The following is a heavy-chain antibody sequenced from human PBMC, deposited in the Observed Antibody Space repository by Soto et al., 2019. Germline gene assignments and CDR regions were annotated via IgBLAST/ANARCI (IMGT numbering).Heavy chain of an antibody. CDR3: ARDPVGYCSGGSCYSWDY. CDR2: IYYSGST. V-gene: IGHV4-31*03. J-gene: IGHJ4*02. D-gene: IGHD2-15*01. CDR1: GGSISSGGYY. Sequence: PSETLSLTCTVSGGSISSGGYYWSWIRQHPGKGLEWIGYIYYSGSTYYNPSLKSRVTISVDTSKNQFSLKLSSVTAADTAVYYCARDPVGYCSGGSCYSWDYWGQGTLVTVSS.